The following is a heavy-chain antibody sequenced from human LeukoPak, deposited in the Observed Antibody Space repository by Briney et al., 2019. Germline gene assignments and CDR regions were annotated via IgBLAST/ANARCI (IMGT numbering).Heavy chain of an antibody. V-gene: IGHV3-53*01. CDR1: GFTVSSNY. Sequence: QAGGSLRLSCAASGFTVSSNYMSWVRQAPGKGLEWVSVIYSGGSTYYADSVKGRFTISRDNSKNTLYLQMNSLRAEDTAVYYCAKDGGDSRFGELSYYFDYWGQGTLVTVSS. CDR2: IYSGGST. CDR3: AKDGGDSRFGELSYYFDY. D-gene: IGHD3-10*01. J-gene: IGHJ4*02.